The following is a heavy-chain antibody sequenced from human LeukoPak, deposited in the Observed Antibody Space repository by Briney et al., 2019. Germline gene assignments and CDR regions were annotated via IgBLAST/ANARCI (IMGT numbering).Heavy chain of an antibody. Sequence: PGGSLRLSCAASGFTFSSSWMTWVREAPGKGLEWVASINQAGGEIHYVDSVKGRFTISRDNAKNSLYLQRNIRTAEDTAVHYCVRAQHPGGWFDPWGQGTLVTVSS. J-gene: IGHJ5*02. D-gene: IGHD2-21*01. CDR1: GFTFSSSW. CDR2: INQAGGEI. V-gene: IGHV3-7*04. CDR3: VRAQHPGGWFDP.